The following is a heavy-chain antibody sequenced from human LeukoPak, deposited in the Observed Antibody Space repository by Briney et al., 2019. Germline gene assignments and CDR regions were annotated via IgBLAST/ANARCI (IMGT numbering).Heavy chain of an antibody. Sequence: AETLSLTCAVYGGSFKGYYWSWIRQPPGKGLEWIGEIHYTGATNYKPSLKSRVTISGDPSKNQVSLRVSSVTAADTAVYYCARGLLGPYYFDLWGRGTLVSVSS. CDR3: ARGLLGPYYFDL. D-gene: IGHD7-27*01. J-gene: IGHJ2*01. V-gene: IGHV4-34*01. CDR1: GGSFKGYY. CDR2: IHYTGAT.